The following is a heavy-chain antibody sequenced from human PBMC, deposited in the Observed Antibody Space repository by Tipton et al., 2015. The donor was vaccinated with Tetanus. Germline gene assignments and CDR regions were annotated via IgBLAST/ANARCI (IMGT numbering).Heavy chain of an antibody. Sequence: SLRLSCATSGFIFSTSSLNWVRQAPGRGLEWVSYISHSSETTLYADSVKGRFTISRDNAMKSLFLQMNSLRDDDTAVYYCARDRPTALLSYWGQGTLVTVSS. CDR1: GFIFSTSS. D-gene: IGHD2-21*02. CDR3: ARDRPTALLSY. V-gene: IGHV3-48*02. CDR2: ISHSSETT. J-gene: IGHJ4*02.